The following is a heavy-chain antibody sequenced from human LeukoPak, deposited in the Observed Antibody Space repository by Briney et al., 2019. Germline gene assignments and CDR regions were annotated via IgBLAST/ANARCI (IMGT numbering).Heavy chain of an antibody. J-gene: IGHJ3*02. Sequence: SGGSLRLSCAASGFTVSSNYMSWGRQAPGKGLEWVSVIYSGGSTYYADSVKGRFTISRDNSKNTLYLQMNSLRAEDTAVYYCARVSQTADAFDIWGQGTMVTVSS. D-gene: IGHD1-1*01. CDR1: GFTVSSNY. CDR2: IYSGGST. V-gene: IGHV3-53*01. CDR3: ARVSQTADAFDI.